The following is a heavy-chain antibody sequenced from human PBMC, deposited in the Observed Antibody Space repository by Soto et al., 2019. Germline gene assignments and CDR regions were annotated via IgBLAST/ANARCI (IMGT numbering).Heavy chain of an antibody. CDR1: GLTFSRAW. D-gene: IGHD2-2*01. CDR2: INTDGSDT. J-gene: IGHJ1*01. Sequence: GGSLRLSYASSGLTFSRAWMHLVRQTPMKRLEWVSRINTDGSDTSYEDSVNGRFTITRDTSKNKVLKHMNSLRRHATALYYNARDLMPEAGPSQYYFHYWRQGTLLTVSS. V-gene: IGHV3-74*01. CDR3: ARDLMPEAGPSQYYFHY.